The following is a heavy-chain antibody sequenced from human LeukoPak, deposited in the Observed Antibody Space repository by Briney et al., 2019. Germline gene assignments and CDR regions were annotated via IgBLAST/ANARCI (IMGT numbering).Heavy chain of an antibody. J-gene: IGHJ6*02. CDR2: IIPILGIA. CDR1: GYTFTSYG. Sequence: GASVKVSCKASGYTFTSYGISWVRQAPGQGLEWMGRIIPILGIANYAQKFQGRVTMTRNTSISTAHMELSSLRSEDTAVYYCARAEPYYYYDSSGYRGYYYYYGMDVWGQGTTVTVSS. CDR3: ARAEPYYYYDSSGYRGYYYYYGMDV. V-gene: IGHV1-69*04. D-gene: IGHD3-22*01.